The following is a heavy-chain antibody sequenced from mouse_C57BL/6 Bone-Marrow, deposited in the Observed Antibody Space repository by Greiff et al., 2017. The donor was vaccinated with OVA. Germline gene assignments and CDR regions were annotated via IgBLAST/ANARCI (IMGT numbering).Heavy chain of an antibody. D-gene: IGHD4-1*01. Sequence: VKLMESGPELVKPGASVKISCKASGYAFSSSWMNWVKQRPGTGLEWIGRIYPGDGDTNYHGKFKGKATLTADKSSSTAYMQLSSLTSEDSAVYFCARRGGTDWYFDVWGTGTTVTVSS. CDR3: ARRGGTDWYFDV. V-gene: IGHV1-82*01. J-gene: IGHJ1*03. CDR2: IYPGDGDT. CDR1: GYAFSSSW.